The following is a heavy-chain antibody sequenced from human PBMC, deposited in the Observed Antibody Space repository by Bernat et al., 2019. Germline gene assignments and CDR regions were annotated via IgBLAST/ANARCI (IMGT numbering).Heavy chain of an antibody. CDR3: ASHASNWNYGTTFDY. V-gene: IGHV1-18*04. Sequence: QVQLVQSGAEVKKPGASVKVSCKASGYTFTSYGISWVRQAPGQGLEWMGWISAYNGNTNYAQKLQGRVTMTTDTSTSTAYMELRSLRSDDTAVYYCASHASNWNYGTTFDYWGQGTLVTVSS. D-gene: IGHD1-7*01. J-gene: IGHJ4*02. CDR1: GYTFTSYG. CDR2: ISAYNGNT.